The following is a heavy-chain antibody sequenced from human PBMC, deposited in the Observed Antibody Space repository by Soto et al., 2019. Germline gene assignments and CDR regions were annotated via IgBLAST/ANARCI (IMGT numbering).Heavy chain of an antibody. CDR3: ARVAPSSSWYIDY. J-gene: IGHJ4*02. CDR1: GFTFSSYS. Sequence: PGGSLRLSCAASGFTFSSYSMNWVRQAPGRGLEWVSYISSSSSTIYYADSVKGRFTSSRDNAKNTLYLQLNSLRAEDTAMYYCARVAPSSSWYIDYWGQGTLVTVSS. D-gene: IGHD6-13*01. V-gene: IGHV3-48*04. CDR2: ISSSSSTI.